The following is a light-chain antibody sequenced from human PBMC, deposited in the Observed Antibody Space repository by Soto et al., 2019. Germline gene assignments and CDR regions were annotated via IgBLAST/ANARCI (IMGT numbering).Light chain of an antibody. CDR1: SGSIASNY. Sequence: NFMLTQPHSVSESPGKTVTISCTRSSGSIASNYVQWYQQRPGSAPTTVIYEDNQRHSGVPDRFSGSIDSSSNSASLTISGLKTEDEADYYCQSYDSSNRWVFGGGTKLTVL. V-gene: IGLV6-57*04. CDR3: QSYDSSNRWV. J-gene: IGLJ3*02. CDR2: EDN.